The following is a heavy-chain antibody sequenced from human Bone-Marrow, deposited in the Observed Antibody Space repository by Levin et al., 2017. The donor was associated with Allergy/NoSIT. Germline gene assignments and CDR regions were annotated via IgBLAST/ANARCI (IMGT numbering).Heavy chain of an antibody. V-gene: IGHV1-18*01. D-gene: IGHD3-16*02. CDR2: ISGYNGKT. CDR1: GYTFTSYT. J-gene: IGHJ4*02. CDR3: ARVSMTTSFDCTWGTYRRDFDY. Sequence: ASVKVSCKASGYTFTSYTISWVRQAPGQGLEWMAWISGYNGKTNYAQRLQGRVTMTTDTSTNTAYMELRSLRSDDTAVYYCARVSMTTSFDCTWGTYRRDFDYWGQGTVVTVSS.